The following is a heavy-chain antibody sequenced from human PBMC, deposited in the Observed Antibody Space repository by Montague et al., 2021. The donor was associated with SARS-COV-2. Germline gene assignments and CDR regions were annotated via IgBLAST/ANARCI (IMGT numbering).Heavy chain of an antibody. CDR1: GDSVARRRGI. V-gene: IGHV6-1*01. Sequence: CAISGDSVARRRGIWDWLTQSPSTGLEWLGGTYYRSKWYNDYAVAVKSRISINPDTSKNQFSLQLNSVTPDDTAVYYCARLKYGMDVWGQGTTVTVSS. J-gene: IGHJ6*02. CDR2: TYYRSKWYN. CDR3: ARLKYGMDV.